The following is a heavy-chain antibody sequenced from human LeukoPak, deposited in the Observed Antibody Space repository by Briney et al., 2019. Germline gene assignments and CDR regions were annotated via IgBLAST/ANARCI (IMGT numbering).Heavy chain of an antibody. CDR3: ARGDYYYGMDV. CDR2: INQDGSEK. V-gene: IGHV3-7*03. CDR1: GITFSRFW. J-gene: IGHJ6*02. Sequence: GGSLRLSCAASGITFSRFWMSWVRQAPGKGLQWVANINQDGSEKHYVDSVKGRFTISRDNAENSLYLQMNSLRAEDTAVYYCARGDYYYGMDVWGQGTTVTVSS.